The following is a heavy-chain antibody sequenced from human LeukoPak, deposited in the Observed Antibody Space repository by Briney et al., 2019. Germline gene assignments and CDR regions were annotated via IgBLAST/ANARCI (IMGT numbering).Heavy chain of an antibody. CDR3: ARVPTTTGWFDP. CDR2: INPNSGGT. Sequence: ASVKVSCKASGYTFTGYYMHWVRQAPGQGLEWMGWINPNSGGTNYAQKFQGRVTMTRDTSISTAYMELSRLRSDDTAVYYCARVPTTTGWFDPWGQGTLVTVSS. CDR1: GYTFTGYY. D-gene: IGHD5-12*01. J-gene: IGHJ5*02. V-gene: IGHV1-2*02.